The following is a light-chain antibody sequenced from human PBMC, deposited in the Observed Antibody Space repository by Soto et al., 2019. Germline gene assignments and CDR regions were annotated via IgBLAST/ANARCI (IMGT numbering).Light chain of an antibody. CDR1: SSNIGAGYD. Sequence: QSVLTQPPSMSGAPGQRVTISCTGSSSNIGAGYDVHWYQQHPGTAPKLIIFDNNNRPSGVPDRFSGSKSDTSASLAITGLQAEDEADYYCQSFDTSLSGFVVFGGGTKVTVL. CDR3: QSFDTSLSGFVV. V-gene: IGLV1-40*01. J-gene: IGLJ2*01. CDR2: DNN.